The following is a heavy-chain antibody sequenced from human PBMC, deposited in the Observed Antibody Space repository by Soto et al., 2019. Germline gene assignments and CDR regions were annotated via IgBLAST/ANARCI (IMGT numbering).Heavy chain of an antibody. CDR1: GFTFSSYS. D-gene: IGHD5-18*01. V-gene: IGHV3-48*02. CDR3: ARVSVDTAMAADYYYYYGMDV. Sequence: LGGSLRLSCAASGFTFSSYSMNWVRQAPGKGLEWVSYISSSSSTIYYADSVKGRFTISRDNAKNSLYLQMNSLRDEDTAVYYCARVSVDTAMAADYYYYYGMDVWGQGTTVTSP. J-gene: IGHJ6*02. CDR2: ISSSSSTI.